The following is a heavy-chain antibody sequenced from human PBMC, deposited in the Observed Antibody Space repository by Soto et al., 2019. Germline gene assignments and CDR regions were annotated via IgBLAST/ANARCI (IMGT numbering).Heavy chain of an antibody. D-gene: IGHD2-2*01. CDR3: ASYCSSTSCYS. Sequence: QVQLVQSGAEVKKPGSSVKVSCKASGGTFSSYTISWVRQAPGQGLEWRGRIIPILGIANYAQKFQGRVTITADKSTSTAYMELRSLRSEDTAVYYCASYCSSTSCYSWGQGTLVTVSS. V-gene: IGHV1-69*02. J-gene: IGHJ4*02. CDR1: GGTFSSYT. CDR2: IIPILGIA.